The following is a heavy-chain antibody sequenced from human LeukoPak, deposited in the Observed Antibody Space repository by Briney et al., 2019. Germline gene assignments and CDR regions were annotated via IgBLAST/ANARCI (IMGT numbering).Heavy chain of an antibody. V-gene: IGHV4-59*08. J-gene: IGHJ3*02. D-gene: IGHD1-26*01. CDR2: IYYSGST. CDR3: ARVNSGSYYAFDI. CDR1: GGSISSYY. Sequence: SETLSLTCTVSGGSISSYYWSWIRQPPGKGLEWIGYIYYSGSTNYNPSLKSRVTTSVDTSKNQFSLKLSSVTAADTAVYYCARVNSGSYYAFDIWGQGTMVTVSS.